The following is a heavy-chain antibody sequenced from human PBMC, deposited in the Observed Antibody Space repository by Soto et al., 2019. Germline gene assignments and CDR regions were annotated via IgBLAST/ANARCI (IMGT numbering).Heavy chain of an antibody. J-gene: IGHJ6*03. Sequence: SETLSLTCTVSGGSISSSSYYWGWIRQPPGKGLEWIGSIYYSGSTYYNPSLKSRVTISVDTSKNQFSLKLSSVTAADTAVYYCASRTVTPYYYSMDVWGKGTTVTVAS. CDR2: IYYSGST. D-gene: IGHD4-17*01. CDR1: GGSISSSSYY. V-gene: IGHV4-39*01. CDR3: ASRTVTPYYYSMDV.